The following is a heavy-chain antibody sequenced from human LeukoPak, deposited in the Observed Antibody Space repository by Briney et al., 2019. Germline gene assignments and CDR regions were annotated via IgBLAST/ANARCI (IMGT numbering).Heavy chain of an antibody. J-gene: IGHJ5*02. CDR2: ISSSSSYI. CDR3: ARDHTKRGFGELFPSGGNNWFDP. CDR1: GFTFSSYS. V-gene: IGHV3-21*01. D-gene: IGHD3-10*01. Sequence: GGSLRLSCAASGFTFSSYSMNWVRQAPGKGLEWVSSISSSSSYIYYADSVKGRFTISRDNAKNSLYLQMNSLRAEDTAVYYCARDHTKRGFGELFPSGGNNWFDPWGQGTLVTVSS.